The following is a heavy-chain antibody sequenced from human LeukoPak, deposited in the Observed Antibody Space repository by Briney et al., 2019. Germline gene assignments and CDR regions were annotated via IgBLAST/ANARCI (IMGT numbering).Heavy chain of an antibody. CDR1: GGSFSGYY. CDR3: ARILTTLGIRRAFDI. CDR2: INHSGST. V-gene: IGHV4-34*01. J-gene: IGHJ3*02. Sequence: SETLSLTCAVYGGSFSGYYWSWIRQPPGKGLEWIGEINHSGSTNYNPSLKSRVTISVDTSKNQFSLKLSSVTAVDTAVYYCARILTTLGIRRAFDIWGQGTMVTVSS. D-gene: IGHD4-4*01.